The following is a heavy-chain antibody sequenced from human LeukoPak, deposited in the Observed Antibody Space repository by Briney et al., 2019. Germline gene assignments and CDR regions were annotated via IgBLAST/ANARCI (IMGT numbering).Heavy chain of an antibody. CDR1: GFTFSSYS. J-gene: IGHJ5*02. V-gene: IGHV3-23*01. CDR2: ISGSGGST. Sequence: PGGSLRLSCAASGFTFSSYSMNWVRQAPGKGLEWVSAISGSGGSTYYADSVKGRFTISRDNSKNTLYLQMNSLRAEDTAVYYCAKGGLNCFDPWGQGSLVTVTS. CDR3: AKGGLNCFDP. D-gene: IGHD5-12*01.